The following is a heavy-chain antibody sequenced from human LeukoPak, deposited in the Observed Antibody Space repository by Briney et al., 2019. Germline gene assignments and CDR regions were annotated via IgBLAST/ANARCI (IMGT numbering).Heavy chain of an antibody. CDR2: IYYSGST. CDR1: GDSISSYY. V-gene: IGHV4-59*01. CDR3: ARDPYGDNYFDY. J-gene: IGHJ4*02. D-gene: IGHD4-17*01. Sequence: PSETLSLTCTVSGDSISSYYWSWIRQPPGKGLEWIGYIYYSGSTNYNPSLKSRVTISVDTSKNQFSLKLSSVTAADTAVYYCARDPYGDNYFDYWGQGTLVTVSS.